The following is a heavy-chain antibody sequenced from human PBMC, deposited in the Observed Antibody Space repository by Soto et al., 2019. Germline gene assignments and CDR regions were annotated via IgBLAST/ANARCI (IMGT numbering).Heavy chain of an antibody. CDR2: IYSGGDT. V-gene: IGHV3-53*01. Sequence: GGSLRLSCAASGFTVSDIYMTWVRQAPGKGLDWVSLIYSGGDTFYADSVKGRFTISRDNSKNTLYLQMDNLRAEDTAIYYCARGRARHCDFDFWGQGTQVTVSS. CDR3: ARGRARHCDFDF. J-gene: IGHJ4*02. D-gene: IGHD2-21*02. CDR1: GFTVSDIY.